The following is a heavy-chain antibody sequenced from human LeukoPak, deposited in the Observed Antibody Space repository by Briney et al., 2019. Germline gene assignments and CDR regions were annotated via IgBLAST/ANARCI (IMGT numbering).Heavy chain of an antibody. D-gene: IGHD4-17*01. Sequence: ASVKVSCKASGYTFTGYYMHWVRQAPGQGLEWMGMIHPSGGSTSHAQKFQGRVTMTRDTSTSTVYMELRSLRSEDTAVYYCARDSSVGTVTTISYWGQGTLVIVSS. CDR1: GYTFTGYY. V-gene: IGHV1-46*01. J-gene: IGHJ4*02. CDR3: ARDSSVGTVTTISY. CDR2: IHPSGGST.